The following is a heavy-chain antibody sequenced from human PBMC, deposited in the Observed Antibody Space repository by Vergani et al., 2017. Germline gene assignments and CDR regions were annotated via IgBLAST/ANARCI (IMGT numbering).Heavy chain of an antibody. CDR1: GFTFSSYG. CDR2: ISYDGSNK. CDR3: AKGSRVDYYDSSGKVSSWDFDL. V-gene: IGHV3-30*18. D-gene: IGHD3-22*01. J-gene: IGHJ2*01. Sequence: QVQLVESGGGVVQPGRSLRLSCAASGFTFSSYGMHWVRPAPGKGLEWVAVISYDGSNKYYADSVKGRFTISRDNSKNTLYLQMNSLRAEDTAVYYCAKGSRVDYYDSSGKVSSWDFDLWGRGTLVTVSS.